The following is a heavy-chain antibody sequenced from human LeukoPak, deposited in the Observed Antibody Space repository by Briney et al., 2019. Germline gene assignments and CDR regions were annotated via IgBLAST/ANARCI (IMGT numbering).Heavy chain of an antibody. CDR1: GFTFSSYA. V-gene: IGHV3-7*01. D-gene: IGHD6-19*01. Sequence: GGSLRLSCAASGFTFSSYAMHWVRQAPGKGLEWVANIKEDGSEKYYVDSVKGRFTISRDNAKNSLYLQMNSLRVEDTAVYFCARSKLAVSGNYFEYWGQGTLVTVSS. J-gene: IGHJ4*02. CDR3: ARSKLAVSGNYFEY. CDR2: IKEDGSEK.